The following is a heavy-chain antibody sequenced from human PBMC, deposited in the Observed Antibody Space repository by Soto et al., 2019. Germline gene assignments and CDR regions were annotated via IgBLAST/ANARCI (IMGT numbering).Heavy chain of an antibody. V-gene: IGHV1-8*01. J-gene: IGHJ6*02. CDR1: GYTFTSYD. Sequence: ASVKVSCKASGYTFTSYDINWVRRAAGQGLEWMGWRNPNTGKTGYAQKFQGRVTMTRNTSISTAYMELSTLRSEDTAVYYCARAALDHYYAMDVWGQGNTVTVSS. D-gene: IGHD6-25*01. CDR3: ARAALDHYYAMDV. CDR2: RNPNTGKT.